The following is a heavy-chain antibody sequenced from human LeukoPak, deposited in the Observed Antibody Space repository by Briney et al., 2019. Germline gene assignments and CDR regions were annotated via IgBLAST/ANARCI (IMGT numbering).Heavy chain of an antibody. J-gene: IGHJ4*02. CDR3: AKDGDTYYDILTALYYFDY. CDR1: GFTFSSYA. V-gene: IGHV3-23*01. D-gene: IGHD3-9*01. Sequence: GGSLGLSCAASGFTFSSYAMSWVRQAPGKGLEWVSAISGSGGSTYYADSVKGRFTISRDNSKNTLYLQMNSLRAEDTAVYYCAKDGDTYYDILTALYYFDYWGQGTLVTVSS. CDR2: ISGSGGST.